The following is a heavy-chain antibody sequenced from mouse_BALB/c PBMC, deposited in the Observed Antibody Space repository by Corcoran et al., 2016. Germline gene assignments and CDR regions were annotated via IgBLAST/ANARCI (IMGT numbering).Heavy chain of an antibody. Sequence: EVQLQQSGAELVKPGASVKLSCTASGFNIKDTYMHWVKQRPEQGLEWIGRIDPANGNTKYDPKFQGKATITADTSSNTAYLQLSSLTSEDTAVYYCVSDSSGYGGFAYWGQGTLVTVSA. CDR3: VSDSSGYGGFAY. J-gene: IGHJ3*01. V-gene: IGHV14-3*02. CDR1: GFNIKDTY. D-gene: IGHD3-2*01. CDR2: IDPANGNT.